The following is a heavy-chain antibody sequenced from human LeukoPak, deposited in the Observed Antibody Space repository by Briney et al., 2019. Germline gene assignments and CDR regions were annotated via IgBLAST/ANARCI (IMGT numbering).Heavy chain of an antibody. CDR3: ARNYYYDSTRLYYFDY. CDR1: GFTFSSYG. D-gene: IGHD3-22*01. CDR2: IWYDGSNK. V-gene: IGHV3-33*01. J-gene: IGHJ4*02. Sequence: GGSLRLSCAASGFTFSSYGMHWVRQAPGKGLGWVAVIWYDGSNKYYADSVKGRFTISRDNSKNTLYLQMNSLRAEDTSVYYCARNYYYDSTRLYYFDYWGQGTLVTVSS.